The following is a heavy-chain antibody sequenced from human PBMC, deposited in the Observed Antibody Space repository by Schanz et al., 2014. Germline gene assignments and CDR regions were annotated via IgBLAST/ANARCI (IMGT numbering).Heavy chain of an antibody. D-gene: IGHD3-22*01. V-gene: IGHV1-69*02. CDR1: GGTFSSYS. CDR2: IIPILDVG. Sequence: QVQLVQSGAEVKKPGSSVKVSCKASGGTFSSYSISWVRQAPGQGLEWMGRIIPILDVGNYAQQFQGRVTFTADKSTSTVYMELSGLRSEDTAVYYCAGACDSSGYYFDYWGQGTLXTVSS. J-gene: IGHJ4*02. CDR3: AGACDSSGYYFDY.